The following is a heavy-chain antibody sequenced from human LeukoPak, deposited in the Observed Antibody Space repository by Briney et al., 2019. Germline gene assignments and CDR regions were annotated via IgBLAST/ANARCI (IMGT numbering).Heavy chain of an antibody. CDR1: GFTFSSYA. CDR2: ISYDGSNK. D-gene: IGHD4-11*01. J-gene: IGHJ3*02. V-gene: IGHV3-30-3*01. CDR3: ARAPDYRGDAFDI. Sequence: GGSLRLSCAASGFTFSSYAMHWVRQAPGKGLEWVAVISYDGSNKYYADSAKGRFTISRDNSKNTLYLQMNSLRAEDTAVYYCARAPDYRGDAFDIWGQGTMVTVSS.